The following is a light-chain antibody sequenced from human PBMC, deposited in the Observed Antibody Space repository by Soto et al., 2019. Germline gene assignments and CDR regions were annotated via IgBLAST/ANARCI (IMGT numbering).Light chain of an antibody. CDR1: NDDVGGYEY. V-gene: IGLV2-14*01. CDR3: SSYTSRSLYV. Sequence: QSALTQPASVSGSPGQSITMSCTGSNDDVGGYEYVSWYQQHAGRAPKLIIYDVSNRPSGISDRFSGSKLGNTASLTISGLQAEDEADYYCSSYTSRSLYVFGTGSKVTVL. J-gene: IGLJ1*01. CDR2: DVS.